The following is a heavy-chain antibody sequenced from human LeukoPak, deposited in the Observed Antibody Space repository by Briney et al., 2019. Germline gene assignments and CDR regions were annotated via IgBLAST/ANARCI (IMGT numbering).Heavy chain of an antibody. CDR3: ARGGIGGAASGYYYYYMDV. CDR2: IIPIFGTA. D-gene: IGHD6-13*01. Sequence: SVKVSCKASGGTFSSYAISWVRQAPRQGLEWMGGIIPIFGTANYAQKFQGRVTITADESTSTAYMELSSLRSEDTAVYYCARGGIGGAASGYYYYYMDVWRKGTTVTVSS. V-gene: IGHV1-69*13. J-gene: IGHJ6*03. CDR1: GGTFSSYA.